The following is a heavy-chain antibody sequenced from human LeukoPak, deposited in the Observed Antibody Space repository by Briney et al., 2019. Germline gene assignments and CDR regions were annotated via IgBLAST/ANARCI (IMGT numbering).Heavy chain of an antibody. J-gene: IGHJ5*02. CDR3: ATDYAYLVWFDP. CDR1: GGSISSYY. D-gene: IGHD2-8*02. CDR2: IYTSGST. Sequence: SETLSLTCTVSGGSISSYYWSWIRQPAGKGLVWIGRIYTSGSTNYNPSLKSRVTMSVDTSKNQFSLKLSSVTAADTAVCYCATDYAYLVWFDPWGQGTLVAVSS. V-gene: IGHV4-4*07.